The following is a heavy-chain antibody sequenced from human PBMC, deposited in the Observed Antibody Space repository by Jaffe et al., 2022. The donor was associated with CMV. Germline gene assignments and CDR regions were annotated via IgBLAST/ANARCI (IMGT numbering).Heavy chain of an antibody. V-gene: IGHV3-48*02. CDR3: AILESWNYGDVQGADAFDI. Sequence: EVQLVESGGGLVQPGGSLRLSCAASGFTFSSYSMNWVRQAPGKGLEWVSYISSSSSTIYYADSVKGRFTISRDNAKNSLYLQMNSLRDEDTAVYYCAILESWNYGDVQGADAFDIWGQGTMVTVSS. CDR1: GFTFSSYS. J-gene: IGHJ3*02. CDR2: ISSSSSTI. D-gene: IGHD4-17*01.